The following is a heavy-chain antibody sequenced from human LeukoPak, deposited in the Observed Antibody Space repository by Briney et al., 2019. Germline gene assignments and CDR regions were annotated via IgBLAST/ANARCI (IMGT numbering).Heavy chain of an antibody. CDR3: ASPYCGGDCYYYYGMDV. J-gene: IGHJ6*02. V-gene: IGHV1-2*02. CDR2: INPTSGGT. Sequence: GASVKVSCKASGYTFTGYYMHWVRQAPGQGLEWMGWINPTSGGTNYAQKFQGRVTMTRDTSISTAYMELSRLRSDDTAVYYCASPYCGGDCYYYYGMDVWGQGTPVTVSS. D-gene: IGHD2-21*02. CDR1: GYTFTGYY.